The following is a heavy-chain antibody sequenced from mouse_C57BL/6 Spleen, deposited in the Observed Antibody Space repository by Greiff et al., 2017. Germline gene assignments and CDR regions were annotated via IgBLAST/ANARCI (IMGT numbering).Heavy chain of an antibody. CDR1: GFNIKDYY. Sequence: VQLQQSGAELVKPGASVKLSCTASGFNIKDYYMHWVKQRTDQGLEWIGRIDPEDGETKYAPKLQGKATISAATSSNTAYLQLSSLTSEDTADYYWARDSTRYFDVWGTGTTVTVSS. CDR3: ARDSTRYFDV. J-gene: IGHJ1*03. D-gene: IGHD2-1*01. CDR2: IDPEDGET. V-gene: IGHV14-2*01.